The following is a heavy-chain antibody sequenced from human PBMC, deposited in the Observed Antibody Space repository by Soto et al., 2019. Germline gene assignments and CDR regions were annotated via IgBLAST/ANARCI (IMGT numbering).Heavy chain of an antibody. Sequence: QVQLVESGGGVVQPGRSLRLSCAASGFTFSSYAMHCVRQAPGKGLEWVAVISYDGSNKNYADYVKGRFTISRDNFKNTLYLQINSLRAEDTAVYYCARAWVLTVTTLFHWGQGTLVTVSS. CDR1: GFTFSSYA. CDR2: ISYDGSNK. V-gene: IGHV3-30-3*01. D-gene: IGHD4-17*01. J-gene: IGHJ4*02. CDR3: ARAWVLTVTTLFH.